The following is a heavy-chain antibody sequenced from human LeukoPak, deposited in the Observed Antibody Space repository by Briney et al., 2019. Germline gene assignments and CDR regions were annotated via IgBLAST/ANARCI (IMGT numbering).Heavy chain of an antibody. CDR3: AKSIEGSGSYYNSYVDY. CDR2: ISWNSGSI. CDR1: GFTFDDYA. V-gene: IGHV3-9*01. D-gene: IGHD3-10*01. J-gene: IGHJ4*02. Sequence: GGSLRLSCVASGFTFDDYAMHWVRQAPGKGLEWVSGISWNSGSIGYADSVKGRFTISRDNAKNSLYLQMNSLRAEDTALYYCAKSIEGSGSYYNSYVDYWGQGTLVTVSS.